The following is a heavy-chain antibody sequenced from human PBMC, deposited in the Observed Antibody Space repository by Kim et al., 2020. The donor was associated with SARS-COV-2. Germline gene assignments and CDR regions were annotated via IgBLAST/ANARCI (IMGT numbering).Heavy chain of an antibody. D-gene: IGHD3-22*01. CDR1: GGSISSSSYY. J-gene: IGHJ4*02. CDR3: ARQGYYDSPDY. V-gene: IGHV4-39*01. Sequence: SETLSLTCTVSGGSISSSSYYWGWIRQPPGKGLEWIGSIYYSGSTYYNPSLKSRVTISVDTSKNQFSLKLSSVTAADTAVYYCARQGYYDSPDYWGQGTLVTVSS. CDR2: IYYSGST.